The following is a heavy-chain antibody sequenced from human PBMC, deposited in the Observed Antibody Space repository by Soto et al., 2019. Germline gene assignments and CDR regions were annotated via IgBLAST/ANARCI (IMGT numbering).Heavy chain of an antibody. CDR1: GFTFSNYW. V-gene: IGHV3-7*04. Sequence: EVQVVESGGGLVQPGGSLRLSCAASGFTFSNYWMTWVRQAPGKGLEWVANIKQDGSENFYVDSVKGRFTISRDNAKNSLYLQMNSLRAEDTAVYYSARDSGPRGYDAFDIWGQGTMVTVSS. D-gene: IGHD2-8*02. J-gene: IGHJ3*02. CDR2: IKQDGSEN. CDR3: ARDSGPRGYDAFDI.